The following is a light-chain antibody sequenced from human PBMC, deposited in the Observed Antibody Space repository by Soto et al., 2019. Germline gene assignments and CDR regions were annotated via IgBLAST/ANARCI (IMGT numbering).Light chain of an antibody. V-gene: IGKV3-15*01. CDR2: GAS. J-gene: IGKJ1*01. Sequence: ETMMTQSPATLSVSPGERATLSCRASQSVSSNVAWYQQKPGQAPRLLMHGASTRATGIPATFSRSGTGTECTLTISSLQSEDFAVYYCQQYENGPWTFGQGTKVEIK. CDR1: QSVSSN. CDR3: QQYENGPWT.